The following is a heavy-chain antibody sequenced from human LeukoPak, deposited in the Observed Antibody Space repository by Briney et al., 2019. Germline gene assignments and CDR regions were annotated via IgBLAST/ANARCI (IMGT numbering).Heavy chain of an antibody. CDR3: AKEYTGTFSPFPSYFDN. J-gene: IGHJ4*02. V-gene: IGHV3-23*01. CDR1: GFTFSSYA. D-gene: IGHD1-26*01. Sequence: GGSLRLSCAASGFTFSSYAMNWVRQAPGKGLEWVSAITGSGGRTYYADSEKGRFTISRDNSKNTLYLQMNSLRAEDTAIYYCAKEYTGTFSPFPSYFDNWGQGTLVTVSS. CDR2: ITGSGGRT.